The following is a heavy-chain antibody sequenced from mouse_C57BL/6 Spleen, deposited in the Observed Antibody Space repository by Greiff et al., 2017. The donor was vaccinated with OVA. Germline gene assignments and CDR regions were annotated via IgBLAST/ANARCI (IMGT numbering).Heavy chain of an antibody. Sequence: VKLQQPGAALVKPGASVKVSCKASGYTFTSYWMHWVQQRPGQGLEWIGRIHPSDSDTNYNQKFKGKAPLTVAKSSSTAYMHLSSRTSEDAAVDYWAIGGYGSSYGCAYWGQGTLVTVSA. J-gene: IGHJ3*01. CDR3: AIGGYGSSYGCAY. D-gene: IGHD1-1*01. CDR1: GYTFTSYW. V-gene: IGHV1-74*01. CDR2: IHPSDSDT.